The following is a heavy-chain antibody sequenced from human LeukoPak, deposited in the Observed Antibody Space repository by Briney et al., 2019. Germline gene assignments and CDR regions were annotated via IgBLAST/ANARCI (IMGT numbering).Heavy chain of an antibody. Sequence: ASVKVSCKASGYTFTGYYMHWVRQAPGQGLEWMGWINPNSGGTNYAQKFQGRVTMTRDTSISTAYMELSSLRSEDTAVYYCARGYYYDSSAGPSEYWGQGTLVTVSS. CDR1: GYTFTGYY. V-gene: IGHV1-2*02. CDR2: INPNSGGT. J-gene: IGHJ4*02. D-gene: IGHD3-22*01. CDR3: ARGYYYDSSAGPSEY.